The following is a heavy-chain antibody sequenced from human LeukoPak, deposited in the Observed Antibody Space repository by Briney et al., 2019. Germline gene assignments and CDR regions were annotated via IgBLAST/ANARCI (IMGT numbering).Heavy chain of an antibody. CDR2: ISSSGSTI. D-gene: IGHD2-2*01. CDR3: AKRLYCSSTTCYAFDY. CDR1: GFTFSDYY. V-gene: IGHV3-11*01. Sequence: GGSLRLSCAASGFTFSDYYMSWIRQAPGKGLEWVSYISSSGSTIYYADSVKGRFTISRDNAKNSLYLQMNSLRAEDTAVYYCAKRLYCSSTTCYAFDYWGQGTLVTVSS. J-gene: IGHJ4*02.